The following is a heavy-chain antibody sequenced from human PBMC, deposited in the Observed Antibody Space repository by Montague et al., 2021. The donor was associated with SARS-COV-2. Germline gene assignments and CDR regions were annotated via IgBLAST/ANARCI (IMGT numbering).Heavy chain of an antibody. Sequence: SETLSLTCTVSGDSISSNSYNWGWIRQPRGKGLEWIGSVHYSGRPYYNPSLKSRVTIYVDTSKNQLSLKLSSVTAADTAVYYCTRHVHMTWPEPSPGFDYWGQGTLVTVSS. CDR3: TRHVHMTWPEPSPGFDY. J-gene: IGHJ4*02. V-gene: IGHV4-39*01. CDR2: VHYSGRP. CDR1: GDSISSNSYN. D-gene: IGHD1-1*01.